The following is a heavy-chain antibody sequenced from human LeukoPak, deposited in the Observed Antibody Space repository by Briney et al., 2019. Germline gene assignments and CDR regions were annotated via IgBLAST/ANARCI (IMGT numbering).Heavy chain of an antibody. V-gene: IGHV4-34*01. D-gene: IGHD3-22*01. CDR2: INHSGST. CDR1: GGSFSGYY. Sequence: SGTLSLTCAVYGGSFSGYYWSWIRQPPGKGLEWIGEINHSGSTNYNPSLKSRVTISVDTSKNQFSLKLSSVTAANTAVYYCARGRRITMIVVVITRAYYFDYWGQGTLVTVSS. J-gene: IGHJ4*02. CDR3: ARGRRITMIVVVITRAYYFDY.